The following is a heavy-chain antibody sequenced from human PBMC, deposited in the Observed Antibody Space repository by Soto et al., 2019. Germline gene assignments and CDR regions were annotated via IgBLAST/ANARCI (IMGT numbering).Heavy chain of an antibody. V-gene: IGHV3-21*01. J-gene: IGHJ6*02. CDR3: ARDRANSSSPYYYYYGMDV. Sequence: GGSLRLSCAASGFTFSSYSMNWVRQAPGKGLEWVSSISSSSSYIYYADSVKGRFTISRDNAKNSLYLQMNSLRAEDTAVYYCARDRANSSSPYYYYYGMDVWGQGTTVTVSS. CDR1: GFTFSSYS. CDR2: ISSSSSYI. D-gene: IGHD6-6*01.